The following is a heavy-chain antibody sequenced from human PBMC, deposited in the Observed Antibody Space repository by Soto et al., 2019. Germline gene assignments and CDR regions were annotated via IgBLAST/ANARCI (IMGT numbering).Heavy chain of an antibody. J-gene: IGHJ6*02. CDR2: ISYDGTDK. CDR3: ARGGDIAVAGTSYYYDFGMDV. CDR1: GFTFNTYA. Sequence: QVQLVESGGGVVQPWKSLRLSCAASGFTFNTYAMHWVRQAPGKGLEWVAVISYDGTDKYYADSVKGRFTISRDISTNRLYLQMNSLSTDDTAVYYCARGGDIAVAGTSYYYDFGMDVWGQGTTVTVSS. D-gene: IGHD6-19*01. V-gene: IGHV3-30-3*01.